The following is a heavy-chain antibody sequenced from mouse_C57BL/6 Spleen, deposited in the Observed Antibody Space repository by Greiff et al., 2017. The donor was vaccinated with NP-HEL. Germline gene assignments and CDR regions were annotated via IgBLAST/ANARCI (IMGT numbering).Heavy chain of an antibody. V-gene: IGHV1-15*01. CDR2: IDPETGGT. Sequence: QVQLQQSGAELVRPGASVTLSCKASGYTFTDYEMHWVKQTPVHGLEWIGAIDPETGGTAYNQKFKGKALLTADKSSSTAYMELRSLTSEDSAVYYCTREGDYGSSLAWFAYWGQGTLVTVSA. CDR1: GYTFTDYE. CDR3: TREGDYGSSLAWFAY. D-gene: IGHD1-1*01. J-gene: IGHJ3*01.